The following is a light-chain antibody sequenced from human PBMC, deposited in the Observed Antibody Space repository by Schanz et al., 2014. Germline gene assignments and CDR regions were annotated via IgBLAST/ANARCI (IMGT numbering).Light chain of an antibody. Sequence: EIVLTQSPGTLSLSPGERATLSCRASQSVSSGNLAWYQQKPGQAPRLLTFRASNRATGIPDRFSGSGSGTDFTLTISRLEPEDFAVYYCQQYGSSPRKYTFGQGTKLEIK. J-gene: IGKJ2*01. CDR2: RAS. CDR1: QSVSSGN. CDR3: QQYGSSPRKYT. V-gene: IGKV3-20*01.